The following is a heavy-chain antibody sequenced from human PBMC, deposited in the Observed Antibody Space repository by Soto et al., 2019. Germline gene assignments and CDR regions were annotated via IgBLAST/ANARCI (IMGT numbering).Heavy chain of an antibody. V-gene: IGHV3-15*01. J-gene: IGHJ3*01. D-gene: IGHD3-22*01. CDR2: IKSKTDGGTT. CDR3: TTGYITMIWGRRNNDAFDF. Sequence: GGALRLSCAGSGFTFISCWMSGVLQAPGKGLEWVGRIKSKTDGGTTDYAAPVKGRFTTSRDDSKNTLYLQMNSLKTEDTAVYYCTTGYITMIWGRRNNDAFDFWGQGTMVIVSS. CDR1: GFTFISCW.